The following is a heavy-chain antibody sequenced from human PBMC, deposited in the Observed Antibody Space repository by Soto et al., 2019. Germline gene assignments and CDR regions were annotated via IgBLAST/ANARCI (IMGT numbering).Heavy chain of an antibody. J-gene: IGHJ6*02. CDR3: ARGAPGRTQEQSYHYDYGMDV. CDR1: GYTFVSYG. Sequence: QVQLVQSGAEVKKPGASVKVSCKASGYTFVSYGITWVRQAPGQGLEWMGWISGHNGDTSYAQKFQGRVTMTTDTATSIAYMEVRSLRSDDTAVYYCARGAPGRTQEQSYHYDYGMDVWGQGTTVTVSS. V-gene: IGHV1-18*01. CDR2: ISGHNGDT. D-gene: IGHD1-26*01.